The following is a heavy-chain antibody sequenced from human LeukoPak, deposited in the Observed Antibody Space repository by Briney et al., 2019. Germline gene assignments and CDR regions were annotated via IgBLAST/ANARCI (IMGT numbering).Heavy chain of an antibody. D-gene: IGHD1-7*01. J-gene: IGHJ6*03. CDR3: ARRWNYGRNYYIDV. CDR2: INDSGRT. V-gene: IGHV4-34*01. CDR1: GGSFSNYY. Sequence: SETLSLTCAVYGGSFSNYYWSWIRQPPGKGPEWIGEINDSGRTNYNPSLMSRVTASVDTSKNQFSLRLTSVTATDTAVYYCARRWNYGRNYYIDVWGKGATVSVSS.